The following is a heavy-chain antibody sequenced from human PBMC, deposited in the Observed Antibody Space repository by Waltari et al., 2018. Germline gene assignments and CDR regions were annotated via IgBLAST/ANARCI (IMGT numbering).Heavy chain of an antibody. CDR3: ARVVDYDFWSGYYTGLWFDP. V-gene: IGHV4-59*01. CDR1: GGSISSYY. Sequence: QVQLQESGPGLVKPSETLSLTCTVSGGSISSYYWRRIRQPPGKVLEWIGYIYYSGSTNYNPSLKSRVTISVDTSKNQFSLKLSSVTAADTAVYYCARVVDYDFWSGYYTGLWFDPWGQGTLVTVSS. J-gene: IGHJ5*02. D-gene: IGHD3-3*01. CDR2: IYYSGST.